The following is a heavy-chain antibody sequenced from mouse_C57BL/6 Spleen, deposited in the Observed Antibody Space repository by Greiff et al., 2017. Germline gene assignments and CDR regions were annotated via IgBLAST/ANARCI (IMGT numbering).Heavy chain of an antibody. J-gene: IGHJ4*01. V-gene: IGHV1-53*01. CDR1: GYTFTSYW. D-gene: IGHD1-1*01. CDR2: INPSNGGT. Sequence: QVQLQQPGTELVKPGASVKLSCKASGYTFTSYWMHWVKQRPGQGLEWIGNINPSNGGTNYNEKFKSKATLTVDKSSSTAYMQLSSLTSEDSAVXYCARLRITTVVAKGNYAMDYWGQGTSVTVSS. CDR3: ARLRITTVVAKGNYAMDY.